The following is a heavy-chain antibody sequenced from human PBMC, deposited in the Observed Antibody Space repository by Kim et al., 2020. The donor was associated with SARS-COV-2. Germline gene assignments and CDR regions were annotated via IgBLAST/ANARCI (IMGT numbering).Heavy chain of an antibody. D-gene: IGHD3-22*01. Sequence: GGSLRLSCAASGFTFDDYAMHWVRQAPGKGLEWVSGISWNSGSIGYADSVKGRFTISRDNAKNSLYLQMNSLRAEDTALYYCAKGGRNYYDSSGYYLDYWGQGTLVTVSS. CDR2: ISWNSGSI. CDR3: AKGGRNYYDSSGYYLDY. V-gene: IGHV3-9*01. J-gene: IGHJ4*02. CDR1: GFTFDDYA.